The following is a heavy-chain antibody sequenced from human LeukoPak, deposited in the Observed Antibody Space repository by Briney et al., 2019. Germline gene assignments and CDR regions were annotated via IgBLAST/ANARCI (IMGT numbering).Heavy chain of an antibody. CDR2: ISSSSSYI. V-gene: IGHV3-21*01. CDR1: GFTFSSYS. CDR3: ARDGHTLIAAAGLFGY. J-gene: IGHJ4*02. D-gene: IGHD6-13*01. Sequence: KPGGSLRLSCAASGFTFSSYSMNWVRQAPGKGLEWVSSISSSSSYIYYADSVKGRFTISRDNAKNSLYLQMNSLRAEDTAVYYCARDGHTLIAAAGLFGYWGQGTLVTVSS.